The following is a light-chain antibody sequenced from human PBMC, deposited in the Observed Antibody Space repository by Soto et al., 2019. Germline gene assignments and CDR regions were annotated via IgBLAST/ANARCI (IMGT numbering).Light chain of an antibody. CDR1: SSNIGSNA. CDR2: SNN. CDR3: AAWDDSLNGHVV. V-gene: IGLV1-44*01. J-gene: IGLJ2*01. Sequence: QSVLTQPPSASGTPGQRVTISCSGSSSNIGSNAVHWYQQLPGTAPKLLIYSNNHRPSGVPDRFSGSKSGTSASLAISGLQSEDEADYYCAAWDDSLNGHVVVGGGTKLTVL.